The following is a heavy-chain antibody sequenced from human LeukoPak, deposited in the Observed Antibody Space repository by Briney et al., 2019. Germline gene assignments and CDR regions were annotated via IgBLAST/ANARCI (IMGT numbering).Heavy chain of an antibody. Sequence: SETLSLTCTVSGGSISSGDYYWSWIRQPPGKGLEWIGYIYYSGSTYYNPSLKSRVTISVDTSKNQFSLKLSSVTAADTAVYYCARFGELLSAFDYWGQGTLVTVFS. J-gene: IGHJ4*02. CDR3: ARFGELLSAFDY. CDR2: IYYSGST. V-gene: IGHV4-30-4*01. D-gene: IGHD3-10*01. CDR1: GGSISSGDYY.